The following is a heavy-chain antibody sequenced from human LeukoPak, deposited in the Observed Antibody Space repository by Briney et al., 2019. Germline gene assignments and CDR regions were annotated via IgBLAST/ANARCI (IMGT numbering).Heavy chain of an antibody. CDR2: IGSNSKYI. V-gene: IGHV3-21*01. CDR3: ARGPDIVVIPIVDDSFDL. J-gene: IGHJ3*01. D-gene: IGHD2-2*01. Sequence: GGSLRLSCVASGFTFSSYSLNWVRRAPGKGLEWVSSIGSNSKYIYHADSVKGRFTSSRDNAKNSLSLQMLSLRAEETAVYYCARGPDIVVIPIVDDSFDLWGQGTVVTVSS. CDR1: GFTFSSYS.